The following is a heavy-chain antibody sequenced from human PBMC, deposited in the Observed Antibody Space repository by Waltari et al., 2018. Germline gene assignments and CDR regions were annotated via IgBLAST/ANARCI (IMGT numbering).Heavy chain of an antibody. D-gene: IGHD2-2*01. CDR2: ISYDGFSK. Sequence: PLVESGGGVVEPGRSLRLSCAAPGFTFSNHLIHWVRRAPGKGLEWVAAISYDGFSKYYADSVKGRFTIAGDTSKTTVNLQMNSLNTEDTAVYYCVREGGTSGYSGYFDTWGQGTLVTVSS. J-gene: IGHJ4*02. V-gene: IGHV3-30-3*01. CDR1: GFTFSNHL. CDR3: VREGGTSGYSGYFDT.